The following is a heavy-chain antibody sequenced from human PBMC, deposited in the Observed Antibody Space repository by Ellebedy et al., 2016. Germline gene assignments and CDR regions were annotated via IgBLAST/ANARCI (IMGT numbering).Heavy chain of an antibody. CDR2: IYPGDSDT. V-gene: IGHV5-51*01. CDR1: GYSFTSYW. J-gene: IGHJ4*02. D-gene: IGHD3-9*01. CDR3: ATSLSDILTGYYPDY. Sequence: GESLKISCKGSGYSFTSYWIGWVRQMPGKGLEWMGIIYPGDSDTRYSPSFQGQVTISADKSISTAYLQWSSLKASDTAMYYCATSLSDILTGYYPDYWGQGTLVTVSS.